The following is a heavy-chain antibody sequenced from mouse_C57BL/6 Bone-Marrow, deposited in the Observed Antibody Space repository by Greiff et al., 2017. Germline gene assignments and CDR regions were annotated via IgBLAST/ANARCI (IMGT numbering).Heavy chain of an antibody. CDR1: GYTFTSYW. CDR3: AREGDYAWFAY. J-gene: IGHJ3*01. V-gene: IGHV1-55*01. Sequence: QVQLQQPGAELVKPGASVKMSCKASGYTFTSYWITWVKQRPGQGLEWIGDIYPGSGSTNYNEKFKSKATLTVDKSSSTAYMQLSSLTSEDSAVYYCAREGDYAWFAYWGQGTLVTVSA. D-gene: IGHD2-4*01. CDR2: IYPGSGST.